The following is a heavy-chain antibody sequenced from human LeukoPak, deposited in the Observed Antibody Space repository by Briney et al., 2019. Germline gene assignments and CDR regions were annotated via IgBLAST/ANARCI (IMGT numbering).Heavy chain of an antibody. CDR1: GVTFSNYA. CDR2: IGGGGGDI. D-gene: IGHD1-7*01. V-gene: IGHV3-23*01. Sequence: GGSLRLSCAAPGVTFSNYAMAWVRQAPGKGLEWVSSIGGGGGDISYADSVKGRFTISRDNSKNTLYLQMNSLRAEDTAVYYCAIKLPGSFPFDQWGQGTLVTVSS. J-gene: IGHJ4*02. CDR3: AIKLPGSFPFDQ.